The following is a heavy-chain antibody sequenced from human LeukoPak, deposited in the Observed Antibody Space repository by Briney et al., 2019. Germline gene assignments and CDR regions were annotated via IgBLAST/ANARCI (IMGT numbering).Heavy chain of an antibody. D-gene: IGHD3-10*01. CDR2: ISYDGSNK. CDR1: GSTFSSYG. Sequence: GGSLRLSCAASGSTFSSYGMHWVRQAPGKGLEWVAVISYDGSNKYYADSVKGRFTISRDNSKNTLYLQMNSLRAEDTAVYYCATSGIIGGQGTLVTVSS. CDR3: ATSGII. V-gene: IGHV3-30*03. J-gene: IGHJ4*02.